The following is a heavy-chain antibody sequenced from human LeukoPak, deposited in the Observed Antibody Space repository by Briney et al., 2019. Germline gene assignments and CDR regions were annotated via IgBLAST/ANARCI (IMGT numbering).Heavy chain of an antibody. CDR2: INHSGST. J-gene: IGHJ6*03. CDR1: GGSINGYY. D-gene: IGHD2-2*01. V-gene: IGHV4-34*01. Sequence: SETLSLTCAFYGGSINGYYWSWIRQPPGKGLEWIGEINHSGSTNYNPSLKSRVTISVDTSKNQFSLKLSSVTAADTAVYYCAIGRRPRRAGGYCSSTSWCPLGYYYYDMDVWGKGTTVTVSS. CDR3: AIGRRPRRAGGYCSSTSWCPLGYYYYDMDV.